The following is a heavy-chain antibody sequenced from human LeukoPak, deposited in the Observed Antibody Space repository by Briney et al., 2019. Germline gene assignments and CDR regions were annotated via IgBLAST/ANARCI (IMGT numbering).Heavy chain of an antibody. Sequence: GGSLRLTCAASGFTFSNSSIHWVRQAPGEGLVWVSRINSDGTDTKYADSVKGRFTISRDNAKNTVYLQMNSLRGEDTAMYYCATDRNWRLYYWGRGNLVTVSS. J-gene: IGHJ4*02. D-gene: IGHD3-16*01. CDR2: INSDGTDT. CDR3: ATDRNWRLYY. V-gene: IGHV3-74*01. CDR1: GFTFSNSS.